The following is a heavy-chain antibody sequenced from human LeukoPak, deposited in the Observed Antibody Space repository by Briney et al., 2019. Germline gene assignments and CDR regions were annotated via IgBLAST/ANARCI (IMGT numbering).Heavy chain of an antibody. CDR3: ARDDIYGSGSYNCYYGMDV. V-gene: IGHV1-18*01. CDR1: GYTFTSYG. J-gene: IGHJ6*02. CDR2: ISAYNGNT. Sequence: WASVKVSCKASGYTFTSYGISWVRQAPGQGLEWMGWISAYNGNTNYAQKLQGRVTMTTDTSTSTAYMELRSLRSDDTAVYYCARDDIYGSGSYNCYYGMDVWGQGTTVTVSS. D-gene: IGHD3-10*01.